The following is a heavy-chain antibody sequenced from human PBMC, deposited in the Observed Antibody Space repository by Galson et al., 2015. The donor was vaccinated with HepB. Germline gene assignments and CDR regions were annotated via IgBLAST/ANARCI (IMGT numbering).Heavy chain of an antibody. CDR2: MYYSGST. Sequence: SESLSLTCTVSGGSVTSASYYWNWLRQPPGKGLEWIGYMYYSGSTSYNPSLKSRVSISGDTSRKKFSLALNSLTAADTAVYYCASGTHAGHYVPYFDYWGQGTLVTVSS. V-gene: IGHV4-61*01. CDR1: GGSVTSASYY. J-gene: IGHJ4*02. D-gene: IGHD4-17*01. CDR3: ASGTHAGHYVPYFDY.